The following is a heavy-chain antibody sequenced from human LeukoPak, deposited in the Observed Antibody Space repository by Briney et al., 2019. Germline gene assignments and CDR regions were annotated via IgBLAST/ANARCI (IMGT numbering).Heavy chain of an antibody. D-gene: IGHD5-18*01. Sequence: PSETLSLTCTVSGGSVSSYYWSWIRQSPGKGLEWIGYIYYSGSTNYNPSLKSRVTISVDTSKNQFSLKLSSVTAADTAVYYCASSVDTAMVETLDYWGQGTLVTVSS. J-gene: IGHJ4*02. CDR1: GGSVSSYY. CDR3: ASSVDTAMVETLDY. CDR2: IYYSGST. V-gene: IGHV4-59*02.